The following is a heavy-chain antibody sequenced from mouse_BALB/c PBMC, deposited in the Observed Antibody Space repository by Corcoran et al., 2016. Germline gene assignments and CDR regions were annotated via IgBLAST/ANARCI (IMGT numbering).Heavy chain of an antibody. CDR1: GYTFTDYY. CDR3: AREDGRRYFDV. Sequence: QIQLQQSGPELVKPGASVKISCKASGYTFTDYYINWVKQKPGQGLEWIGWIYPGSGNTKYNEKFKGKATLTVDTSSSTAYMQLSSLTSEDTAVYFCAREDGRRYFDVWGAGTTVTVSS. CDR2: IYPGSGNT. V-gene: IGHV1-84*02. J-gene: IGHJ1*01.